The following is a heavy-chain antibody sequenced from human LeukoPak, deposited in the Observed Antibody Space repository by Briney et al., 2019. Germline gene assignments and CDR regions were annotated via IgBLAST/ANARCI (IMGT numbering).Heavy chain of an antibody. V-gene: IGHV3-48*04. J-gene: IGHJ1*01. CDR1: EFTFSSYS. Sequence: SGGSLRLSCAASEFTFSSYSMNWVRQAPGKGLEWVSYITTSSSTISYADSVKGRFTSSRDNAKNSLYLQMNSLRAEDTALYYCAKDLYDYGDPGGFQHWGQGTLVTVSS. CDR3: AKDLYDYGDPGGFQH. CDR2: ITTSSSTI. D-gene: IGHD4-17*01.